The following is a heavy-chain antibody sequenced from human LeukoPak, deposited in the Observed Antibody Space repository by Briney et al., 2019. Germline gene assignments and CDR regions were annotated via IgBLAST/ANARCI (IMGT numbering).Heavy chain of an antibody. Sequence: SETLSLTCTVSGGSISSYYWSWIRQPAGKGLEWIGRIYTSGSTNYNPSLKSRVTMSVDTSKNQFSLKLSSVTAADTAVYYCARAPYDYSNYYYYMDVWGQGTLVTVSS. CDR2: IYTSGST. CDR3: ARAPYDYSNYYYYMDV. CDR1: GGSISSYY. V-gene: IGHV4-4*07. D-gene: IGHD4-11*01. J-gene: IGHJ6*03.